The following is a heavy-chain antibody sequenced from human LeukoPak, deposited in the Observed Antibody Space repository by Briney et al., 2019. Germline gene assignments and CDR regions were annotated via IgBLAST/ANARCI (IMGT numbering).Heavy chain of an antibody. CDR3: ARQTGSGLFILP. V-gene: IGHV4-34*01. Sequence: SETLSLTCAVYGASFHNYYWTWIRQPPGKRLEWLGEIGHSGSTNYNPSLNSRVTVSLDTSKNQFSLKLTSVTAADTAVYYCARQTGSGLFILPGGQGTLVTVSS. D-gene: IGHD3/OR15-3a*01. CDR1: GASFHNYY. J-gene: IGHJ4*02. CDR2: IGHSGST.